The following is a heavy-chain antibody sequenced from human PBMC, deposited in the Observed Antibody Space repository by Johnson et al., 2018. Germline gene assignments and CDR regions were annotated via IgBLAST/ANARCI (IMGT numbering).Heavy chain of an antibody. CDR2: ISGSGGST. D-gene: IGHD3-9*01. CDR1: GFTFSSYA. Sequence: VQLVQSGGGLVQPGGSLRLSCAASGFTFSSYAMSWVRQAPGKGLEWVSAISGSGGSTYYADSVKGRFTISRDKSKNTLYLQMNSLRAEDTAVSYCANDGRLLRYFDWAFIFQHWGQGTLVTVSS. V-gene: IGHV3-23*04. CDR3: ANDGRLLRYFDWAFIFQH. J-gene: IGHJ1*01.